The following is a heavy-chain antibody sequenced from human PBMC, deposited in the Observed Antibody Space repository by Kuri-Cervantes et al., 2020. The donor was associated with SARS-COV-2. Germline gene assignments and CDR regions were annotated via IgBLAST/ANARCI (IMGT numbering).Heavy chain of an antibody. CDR3: ARRGAVAGTVPFFDC. J-gene: IGHJ4*02. D-gene: IGHD6-19*01. CDR2: IYYSGST. V-gene: IGHV4-39*01. Sequence: SETLSLTCTVSGGSISSGSYYWGWIRQPPGKGLEWIGSIYYSGSTYYNPSLKSRVTISVDTSKNQFSLKLSSVTAADTAVYYCARRGAVAGTVPFFDCWGQGALVTVSS. CDR1: GGSISSGSYY.